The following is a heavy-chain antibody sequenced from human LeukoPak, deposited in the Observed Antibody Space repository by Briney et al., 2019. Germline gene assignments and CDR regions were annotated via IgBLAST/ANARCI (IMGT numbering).Heavy chain of an antibody. CDR3: ARHIRWLRYWFDP. CDR2: INHSGST. CDR1: GGSFSGYY. J-gene: IGHJ5*02. Sequence: SETLSLTCAVYGGSFSGYYWSWIRQPPGKGLEWIGEINHSGSTNYNPSLKSRVTISVDTSKNQFSLKLSSVTAADTAVYYCARHIRWLRYWFDPWGQGTLVTVSS. V-gene: IGHV4-34*01. D-gene: IGHD5-12*01.